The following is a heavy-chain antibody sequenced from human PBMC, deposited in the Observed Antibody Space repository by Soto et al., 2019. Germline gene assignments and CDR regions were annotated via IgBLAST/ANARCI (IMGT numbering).Heavy chain of an antibody. D-gene: IGHD3-3*01. V-gene: IGHV4-59*01. Sequence: SETLSLTCTVSGGSISSYYWSWIRQPPGKGLEWIGYIYYSGSTNYNPSLKSRVTISVDTSKNQFSLKLSSVTAADTAVYYCAGISPRTADFWSGYYTAGYYFDYWGQGTLVTVSS. CDR2: IYYSGST. J-gene: IGHJ4*02. CDR1: GGSISSYY. CDR3: AGISPRTADFWSGYYTAGYYFDY.